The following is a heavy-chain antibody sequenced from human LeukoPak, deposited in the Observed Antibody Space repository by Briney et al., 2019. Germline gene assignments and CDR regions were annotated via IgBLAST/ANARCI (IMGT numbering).Heavy chain of an antibody. CDR2: ISGSGGST. V-gene: IGHV3-23*01. Sequence: GGSLRLSCTASGFTFSSYAMSWVRQAPGKGLEWVSAISGSGGSTCYADSVKGRFTISRDNSKNTLYLQMNSLRAEDTAVYYCARTGGIVVVPAAKGNDYWGQGTLVTVSS. CDR3: ARTGGIVVVPAAKGNDY. D-gene: IGHD2-2*01. CDR1: GFTFSSYA. J-gene: IGHJ4*02.